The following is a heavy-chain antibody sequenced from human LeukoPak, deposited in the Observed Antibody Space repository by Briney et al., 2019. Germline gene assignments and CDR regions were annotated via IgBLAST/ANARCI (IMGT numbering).Heavy chain of an antibody. D-gene: IGHD3-16*01. CDR1: GFTFSSYS. CDR2: IKPDGSDK. J-gene: IGHJ4*02. V-gene: IGHV3-7*01. Sequence: GGSLRLSCAASGFTFSSYSMNWVRQAPGKGLEWVANIKPDGSDKYYVDSVKGRFTVSRDNAKNSLYLQMNSLRAEDTAVYYCAKGGDHWGQGTLVTVSS. CDR3: AKGGDH.